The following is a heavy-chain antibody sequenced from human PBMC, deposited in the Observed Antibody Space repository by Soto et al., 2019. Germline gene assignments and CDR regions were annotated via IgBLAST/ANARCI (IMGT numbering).Heavy chain of an antibody. J-gene: IGHJ4*02. D-gene: IGHD3-10*01. V-gene: IGHV4-30-4*01. CDR3: ARAEYGSGTNFDY. CDR2: IYYSGST. CDR1: GGSISSGDYY. Sequence: SETLSLTCTVSGGSISSGDYYWSWIRQPPGKGLEWIGYIYYSGSTYYNPSLKSRVTISVDTSKNQFSLKLSSVTAADTAVYYCARAEYGSGTNFDYWGQGTLVTAPQ.